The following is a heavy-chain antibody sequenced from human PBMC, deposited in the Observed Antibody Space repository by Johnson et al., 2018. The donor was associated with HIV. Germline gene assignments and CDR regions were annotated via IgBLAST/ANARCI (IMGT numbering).Heavy chain of an antibody. Sequence: QVQLVESGGGLVQPGGSLRLSCAVSGFTVINNYMTWVRQAPGKGLEWVAVISYDGSNKYYADSVKGRFTISRDNSKNTLYLQMNSLRAEDTAVYYCAFIEYSSLDAFDIWGQGTMVTVSS. CDR2: ISYDGSNK. CDR3: AFIEYSSLDAFDI. CDR1: GFTVINNY. D-gene: IGHD6-6*01. J-gene: IGHJ3*02. V-gene: IGHV3-30*04.